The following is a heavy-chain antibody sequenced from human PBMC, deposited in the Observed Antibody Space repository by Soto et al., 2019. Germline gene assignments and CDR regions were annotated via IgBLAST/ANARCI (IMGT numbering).Heavy chain of an antibody. CDR3: ASLYGDYVPY. D-gene: IGHD4-17*01. J-gene: IGHJ4*02. CDR1: GDSISSSSYY. V-gene: IGHV4-39*02. CDR2: INYSGST. Sequence: QLQLQGSGPGLVKPSETLSLTCSVSGDSISSSSYYWGWIRQPPGKGLEWIGTINYSGSTYYNPSLKSRVTIAVDTSKHHLSLKVSSVPAADTAGYYCASLYGDYVPYWGQGILVSVSS.